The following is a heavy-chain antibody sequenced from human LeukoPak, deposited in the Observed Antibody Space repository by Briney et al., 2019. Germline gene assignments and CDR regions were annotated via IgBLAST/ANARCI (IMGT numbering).Heavy chain of an antibody. D-gene: IGHD2-15*01. CDR3: AKDVWYCSGGSCDYYYGMDV. V-gene: IGHV3-30*18. Sequence: GRSLRLSCAASGFTFSSYGMHWVRQAPGKGLEWVAVISYDGSNKYYADSVKGRFTISRDNSKNTLYLQMNSLRDEDTAVYYCAKDVWYCSGGSCDYYYGMDVWGQGNTVTVSS. CDR2: ISYDGSNK. J-gene: IGHJ6*02. CDR1: GFTFSSYG.